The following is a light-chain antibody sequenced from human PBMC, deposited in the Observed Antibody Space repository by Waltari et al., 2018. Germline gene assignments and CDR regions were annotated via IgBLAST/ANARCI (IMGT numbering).Light chain of an antibody. CDR2: GAS. Sequence: DIQMTQSPSSVSASMGDTVTISFRASQDILSWLAWFQQKPGTAPKLLIYGASNLKGGVPSRFSGSGSGTDFTFTISSLQPEDIATYYCQQYDNLPQTFGGGTKVEIK. J-gene: IGKJ4*01. CDR1: QDILSW. V-gene: IGKV1-33*01. CDR3: QQYDNLPQT.